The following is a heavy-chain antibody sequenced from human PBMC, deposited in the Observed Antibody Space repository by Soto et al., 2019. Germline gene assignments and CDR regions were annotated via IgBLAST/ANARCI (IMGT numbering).Heavy chain of an antibody. CDR3: VRWDGDRYDGNGYLGRH. Sequence: EVQLVESGGGLVQPGGSLRLSCAASGFTFSSYWMHWVRQAPGKGLVWVSRIKSDGSGTFYAGSVQGRLTISRDNAKNTLYLQMDSLRAEDTAVYYCVRWDGDRYDGNGYLGRHWGQGTLVTVAS. CDR2: IKSDGSGT. V-gene: IGHV3-74*01. CDR1: GFTFSSYW. J-gene: IGHJ4*02. D-gene: IGHD3-22*01.